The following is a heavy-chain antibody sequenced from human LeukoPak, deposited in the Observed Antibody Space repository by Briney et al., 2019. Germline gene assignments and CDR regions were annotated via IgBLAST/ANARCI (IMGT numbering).Heavy chain of an antibody. D-gene: IGHD4-17*01. CDR3: ASRLRGAFDI. CDR1: GFTFSDYA. CDR2: ISGSGVMT. J-gene: IGHJ3*02. Sequence: PGGSLRLSCATSGFTFSDYAMTWVRQAPGKGLEWVATISGSGVMTYYADSVKGRFTVSGDNSKNTVYLQMSSLTAADTAVYYCASRLRGAFDIWGQGTMVTVSS. V-gene: IGHV3-23*01.